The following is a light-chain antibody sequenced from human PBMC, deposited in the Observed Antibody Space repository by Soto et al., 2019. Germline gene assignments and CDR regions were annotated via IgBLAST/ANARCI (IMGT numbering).Light chain of an antibody. CDR1: QSISSN. Sequence: DIQMTRSPSSMSASVGDRVTITCRASQSISSNLNWYQQKPGKAPKLLIYAASSLQSGVPSRFSGGGSGTDFTLTISSLQPEDFATYSCQQSYSTPLTFGGGTKLDIK. J-gene: IGKJ4*01. CDR3: QQSYSTPLT. V-gene: IGKV1-39*01. CDR2: AAS.